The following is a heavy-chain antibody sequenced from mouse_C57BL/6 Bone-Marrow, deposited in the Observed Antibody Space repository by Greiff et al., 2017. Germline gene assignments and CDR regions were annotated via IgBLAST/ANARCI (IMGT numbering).Heavy chain of an antibody. D-gene: IGHD1-1*01. CDR3: ARCYYYGSSYEAMDY. Sequence: EVQLQQSGPELVKPGASVKIPCKASGYTFTDYYMNWVKQSHGKSLEWIGDINPNNGGTSYNQKFKGKATLTVDKSSSTAYMELRSLTSEDSAVYYCARCYYYGSSYEAMDYWGQGTSVTVSS. CDR1: GYTFTDYY. CDR2: INPNNGGT. J-gene: IGHJ4*01. V-gene: IGHV1-26*01.